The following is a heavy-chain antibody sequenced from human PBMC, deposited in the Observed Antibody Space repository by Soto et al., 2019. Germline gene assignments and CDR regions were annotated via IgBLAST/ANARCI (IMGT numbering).Heavy chain of an antibody. CDR3: ARETDYDFWSGYYTSWFAP. CDR2: ISAYNGNT. D-gene: IGHD3-3*01. V-gene: IGHV1-18*01. J-gene: IGHJ5*02. Sequence: GASVKVSCKASGYTFTSYGISWVRQAPGQGLEWMGWISAYNGNTNYAQKLQGRVTMTTDTSTSTAYMELRSLRSDDTAVYYCARETDYDFWSGYYTSWFAPWGQGTLVTVSS. CDR1: GYTFTSYG.